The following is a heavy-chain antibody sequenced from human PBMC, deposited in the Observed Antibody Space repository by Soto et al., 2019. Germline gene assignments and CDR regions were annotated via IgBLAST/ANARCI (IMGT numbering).Heavy chain of an antibody. V-gene: IGHV4-31*03. CDR2: IYYSGST. Sequence: QVQLQESGPGLVKPSQTLSLTCTVSGGSISSGGYYWSWIRQHPGKGLEWIGYIYYSGSTYYNPSLKSRVTISVDTCKNQFSLKLSSVTAADTAVYYCARGEVYYYDPKVYYFCGMDVWGQGTTVTVSS. CDR3: ARGEVYYYDPKVYYFCGMDV. D-gene: IGHD3-22*01. CDR1: GGSISSGGYY. J-gene: IGHJ6*02.